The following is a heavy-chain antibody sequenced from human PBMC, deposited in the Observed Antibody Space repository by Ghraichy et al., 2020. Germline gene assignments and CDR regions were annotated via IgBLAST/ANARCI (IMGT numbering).Heavy chain of an antibody. D-gene: IGHD3-3*01. J-gene: IGHJ6*03. CDR1: GGSISSSSYY. CDR2: IYYSGST. CDR3: ASLTTIFGVVTMTYYYYYMDV. V-gene: IGHV4-39*01. Sequence: SETLSLTCTVSGGSISSSSYYWGWIRQPPGKGLEWIGSIYYSGSTYYNPSLKSRVTISVDTSKNQFSLKLSSVTAADTAVYYCASLTTIFGVVTMTYYYYYMDVWGKGTTVTVSS.